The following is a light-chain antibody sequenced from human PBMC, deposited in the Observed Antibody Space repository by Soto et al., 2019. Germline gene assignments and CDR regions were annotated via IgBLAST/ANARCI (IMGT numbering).Light chain of an antibody. CDR3: QQYGSSLLFT. CDR2: GAS. Sequence: IVLTQSPGTLSLSPGERATLSCRASQSVSSSYLAWYQQKPGQAPRLLIYGASSRATGIPDRCSGSGSGTDFTLTISRLEPEDFAVYYCQQYGSSLLFTFGPGTKVYIK. V-gene: IGKV3-20*01. CDR1: QSVSSSY. J-gene: IGKJ3*01.